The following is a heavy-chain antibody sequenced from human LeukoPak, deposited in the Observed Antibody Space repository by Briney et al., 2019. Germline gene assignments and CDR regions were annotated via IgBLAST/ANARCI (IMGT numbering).Heavy chain of an antibody. CDR3: AKTKGSYYYGMDG. CDR1: GFTFSSYA. J-gene: IGHJ6*02. CDR2: VSGSGGRT. V-gene: IGHV3-23*01. Sequence: SGGSLRLSCAASGFTFSSYAMSWVRRAPGKGLEWVSGVSGSGGRTYYADSVKGRFTISRDNSQNTLFLQMNSLRAEDTAVYYLAKTKGSYYYGMDGWGQGAKVNVP.